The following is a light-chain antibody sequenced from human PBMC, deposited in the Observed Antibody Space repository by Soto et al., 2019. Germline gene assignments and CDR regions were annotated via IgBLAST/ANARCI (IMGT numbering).Light chain of an antibody. Sequence: IRTQQPSASGTPGQRVTISCSVSSSNVGGNPVNWYQHVPTTAPKLLIYTNTQRPSGVPDRFSGSKSGTSASLAISGLQSEDEADYYCASWDDSLNGPVFGTGTKVTAL. J-gene: IGLJ1*01. CDR3: ASWDDSLNGPV. CDR2: TNT. V-gene: IGLV1-44*01. CDR1: SSNVGGNP.